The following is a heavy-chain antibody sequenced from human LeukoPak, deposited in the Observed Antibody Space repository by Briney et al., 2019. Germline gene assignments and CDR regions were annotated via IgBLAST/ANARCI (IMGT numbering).Heavy chain of an antibody. D-gene: IGHD3-10*01. CDR1: GFTFSSYA. V-gene: IGHV3-64D*06. J-gene: IGHJ4*02. CDR2: ISSNGGST. Sequence: GGSLRLSCSASGFTFSSYAMHWVRQAPGKGLEYVSAISSNGGSTYYADSVKGRFTISRDNSKNTLYLQMSSLRAEDTAVYYCVKATLGHYGSGSPFNYWGQGTLVTVSS. CDR3: VKATLGHYGSGSPFNY.